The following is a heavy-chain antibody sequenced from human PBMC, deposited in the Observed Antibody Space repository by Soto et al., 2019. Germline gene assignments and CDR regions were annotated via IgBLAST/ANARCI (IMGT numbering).Heavy chain of an antibody. CDR3: ATDGGYTAS. Sequence: GGSLRLSCAASGFTFGSYSMYWVLRAPGKGREGVSYISSSSSTIYYADSVEGRFTISRDNAKNSLYLQMNSLRAEDTAVYYWATDGGYTASGGQGPLVTV. V-gene: IGHV3-48*01. CDR1: GFTFGSYS. J-gene: IGHJ4*02. D-gene: IGHD3-16*02. CDR2: ISSSSSTI.